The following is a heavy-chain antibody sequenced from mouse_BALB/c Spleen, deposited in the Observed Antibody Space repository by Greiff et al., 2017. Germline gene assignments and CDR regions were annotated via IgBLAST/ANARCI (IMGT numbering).Heavy chain of an antibody. J-gene: IGHJ3*01. V-gene: IGHV1-7*01. D-gene: IGHD1-1*01. CDR3: ARFTTVVARGFAY. CDR1: GYTFTSYW. CDR2: INPSTGYT. Sequence: QVQLQQSGAELAKPGASVKMSCKASGYTFTSYWMHWVKQRPGQGLEWIGYINPSTGYTEYNQKFKDKATLTADKSSSTAYMQPSSLTSEDSAVYYCARFTTVVARGFAYWGQGTLVTVSA.